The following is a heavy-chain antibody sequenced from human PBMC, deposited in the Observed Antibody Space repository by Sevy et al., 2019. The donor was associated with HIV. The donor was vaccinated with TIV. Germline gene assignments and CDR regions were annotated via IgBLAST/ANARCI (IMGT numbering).Heavy chain of an antibody. V-gene: IGHV4-39*01. Sequence: SETLSLTCSVSGGSLDSSRSYWGWIRQPPGKGLEWIATIDYSGSASYNPSLRSRVTISLDTSKNQFSLKLRSVTATDTATYYCARHVETCIQLWLGWFDPWGQGALVTVSS. CDR2: IDYSGSA. CDR3: ARHVETCIQLWLGWFDP. CDR1: GGSLDSSRSY. J-gene: IGHJ5*02. D-gene: IGHD5-18*01.